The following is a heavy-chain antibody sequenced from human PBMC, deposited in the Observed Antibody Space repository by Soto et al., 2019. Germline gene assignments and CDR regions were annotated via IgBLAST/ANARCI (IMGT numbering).Heavy chain of an antibody. Sequence: QVQLVESGGGVVQPGRSLRLSCAASGFTFSSFGMHWVRQAPGKGLEWVAVASYDGSYKYYADSVKGRFTISRDNSKNTLYLQMNSLRAEDTAVYYCATERSVVATTPDFDYWGQGTLVTVSS. CDR2: ASYDGSYK. V-gene: IGHV3-30*03. D-gene: IGHD5-12*01. CDR1: GFTFSSFG. J-gene: IGHJ4*02. CDR3: ATERSVVATTPDFDY.